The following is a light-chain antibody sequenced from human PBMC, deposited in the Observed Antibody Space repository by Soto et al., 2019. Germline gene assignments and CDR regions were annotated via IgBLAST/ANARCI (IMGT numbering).Light chain of an antibody. CDR1: QSISSK. V-gene: IGKV3-15*01. Sequence: EIVMTQSPATLSVSPGERATLSCRASQSISSKLAWYQQKPGQAPRLLIYGASTRATGIPARFSGGGSGTEFTLTISSLQSEDFAVYYCQQYNNWPPYTFGQGTKLESK. CDR2: GAS. CDR3: QQYNNWPPYT. J-gene: IGKJ2*01.